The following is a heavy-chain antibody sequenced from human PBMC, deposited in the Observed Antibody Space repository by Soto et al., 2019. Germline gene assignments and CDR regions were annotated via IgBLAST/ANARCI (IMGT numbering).Heavy chain of an antibody. CDR1: GGSISSYD. CDR3: ARHKTTMLTVVSAFDP. Sequence: SETLSLTCTVSGGSISSYDLSWIRQPPGKGLEWLGSIFYSGSTFYNPDLKSRVTFSVDTSKNHFSLKLSSVTAADTAVYYCARHKTTMLTVVSAFDPWGQGTRVTVSS. V-gene: IGHV4-59*05. CDR2: IFYSGST. D-gene: IGHD3-22*01. J-gene: IGHJ5*02.